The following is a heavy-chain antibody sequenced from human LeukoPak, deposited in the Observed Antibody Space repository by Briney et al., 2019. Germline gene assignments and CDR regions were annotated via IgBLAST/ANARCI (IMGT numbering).Heavy chain of an antibody. Sequence: GGSLRLPCAASGFTFSSHYMSWVRQAPGKGLEWVANIKQDGSDKYYVDSVKGRFTISRDNAKNSLFLQMNSLRAEDTAVYYCARSPRRALFDYWGQGTLVTVSS. CDR3: ARSPRRALFDY. V-gene: IGHV3-7*01. J-gene: IGHJ4*02. CDR2: IKQDGSDK. CDR1: GFTFSSHY.